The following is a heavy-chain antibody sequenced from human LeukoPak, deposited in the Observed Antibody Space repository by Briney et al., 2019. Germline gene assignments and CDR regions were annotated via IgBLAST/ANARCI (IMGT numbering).Heavy chain of an antibody. J-gene: IGHJ6*02. CDR2: IIPIFGTA. D-gene: IGHD2-2*02. Sequence: ASVKVSCKASGYTFTGYYMHWVRQAPGQGLEWMGGIIPIFGTANYAQKFQGRVTITADESTSTAYMELSSLRSEDTAVYYCATHRRCSSTSCYKRGMDVWGQGTTVTVSS. CDR1: GYTFTGYY. CDR3: ATHRRCSSTSCYKRGMDV. V-gene: IGHV1-69*13.